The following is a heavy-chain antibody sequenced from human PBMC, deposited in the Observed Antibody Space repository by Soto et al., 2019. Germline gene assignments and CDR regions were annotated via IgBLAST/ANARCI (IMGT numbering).Heavy chain of an antibody. Sequence: AAVKCSCKASGYTFTSYAMHWVRQAPGQRLDCMGWINAGNGNTKYSQKFQGRVTITRDTCASKAYMELSSLRSEDTAVYYCARGLTMYLLLFLEWLHHVVTYGMDVWGRLTTVTVSS. CDR3: ARGLTMYLLLFLEWLHHVVTYGMDV. J-gene: IGHJ6*02. CDR2: INAGNGNT. CDR1: GYTFTSYA. D-gene: IGHD3-3*01. V-gene: IGHV1-3*01.